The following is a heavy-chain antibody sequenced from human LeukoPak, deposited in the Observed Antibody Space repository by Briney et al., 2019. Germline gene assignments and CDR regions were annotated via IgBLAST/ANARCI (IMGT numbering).Heavy chain of an antibody. CDR3: ARASTVVVVAAKSRVFHANWFDP. CDR2: INPNSGGT. J-gene: IGHJ5*02. CDR1: GYTFTGYY. Sequence: ASVKVSCKASGYTFTGYYMHWVRQAPGQGLEWMGWINPNSGGTNYAQKFQGRVTMTRDTSISTAYMELSRLRSDDAAVYYCARASTVVVVAAKSRVFHANWFDPWGQGTLVTVSS. D-gene: IGHD2-15*01. V-gene: IGHV1-2*02.